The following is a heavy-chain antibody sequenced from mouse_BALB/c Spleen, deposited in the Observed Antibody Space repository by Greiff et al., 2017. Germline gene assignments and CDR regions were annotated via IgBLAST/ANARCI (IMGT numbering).Heavy chain of an antibody. Sequence: EVQRVESGGGLVKPGGSLKLSCAASGFTFSSYAMSWVRQSPEKRLEWVAEISSGGSYTYYPDTVTGRFAISRDNAKNTLYLEMSSLRSEDTAMYYCARDYDSPFAYWGQGTLVTVSA. CDR1: GFTFSSYA. V-gene: IGHV5-9-4*01. J-gene: IGHJ3*01. D-gene: IGHD2-3*01. CDR2: ISSGGSYT. CDR3: ARDYDSPFAY.